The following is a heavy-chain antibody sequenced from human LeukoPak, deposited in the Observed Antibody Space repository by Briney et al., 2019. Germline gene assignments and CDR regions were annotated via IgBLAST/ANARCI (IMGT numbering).Heavy chain of an antibody. CDR1: GYTFTSYY. CDR2: INPSGGST. D-gene: IGHD1-26*01. V-gene: IGHV1-46*01. J-gene: IGHJ4*02. Sequence: ASVKVSCKASGYTFTSYYMHWVRQAPGQRLEWMGIINPSGGSTSYAQKFQGRVTMTRDMSTSTVYMELSSLRSEDTAVYYCARAPREELLRAAEVFDYWGQGTLVSVSS. CDR3: ARAPREELLRAAEVFDY.